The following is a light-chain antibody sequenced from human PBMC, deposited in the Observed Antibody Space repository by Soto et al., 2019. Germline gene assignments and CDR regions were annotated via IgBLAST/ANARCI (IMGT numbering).Light chain of an antibody. V-gene: IGKV3-11*01. CDR2: GAS. J-gene: IGKJ5*01. CDR1: QSISSD. Sequence: EIVMTQSPATLSVSPGERATLSCRASQSISSDLAWYQQKPGQAPRLHIYGASTRATGIPDRFTGSGSGTDFTLTISSLEPEDFAVYYCQQRSNWPPITFGQGTRLEIK. CDR3: QQRSNWPPIT.